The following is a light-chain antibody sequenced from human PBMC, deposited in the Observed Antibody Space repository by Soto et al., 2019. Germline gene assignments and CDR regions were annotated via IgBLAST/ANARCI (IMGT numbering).Light chain of an antibody. V-gene: IGLV1-47*01. Sequence: QSVLTQPPSASGTPGQRFTISCLGSSSNHGSNYVYWYQQLPGTAPKLLIYRNNQRPSGVPDRFSGSKSGTSASLAISGLRSADEADYYCAAWDDSLSGQGVFGGGTKLTVL. CDR3: AAWDDSLSGQGV. CDR2: RNN. CDR1: SSNHGSNY. J-gene: IGLJ2*01.